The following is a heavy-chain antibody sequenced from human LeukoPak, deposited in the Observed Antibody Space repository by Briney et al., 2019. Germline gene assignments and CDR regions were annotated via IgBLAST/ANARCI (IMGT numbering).Heavy chain of an antibody. D-gene: IGHD3-22*01. CDR2: LNLTSTSI. V-gene: IGHV3-21*01. CDR1: GFNFSDYS. J-gene: IGHJ4*02. Sequence: GGSLRRSYAAPGFNFSDYSLNWVGQVPGTGFHWVSSLNLTSTSIYYADAVKGRFTISRDNAKSSLYLQMNSLRAEDTARYYCVRLRRNSDRSGYYYFYNYWGQGIQVTVSS. CDR3: VRLRRNSDRSGYYYFYNY.